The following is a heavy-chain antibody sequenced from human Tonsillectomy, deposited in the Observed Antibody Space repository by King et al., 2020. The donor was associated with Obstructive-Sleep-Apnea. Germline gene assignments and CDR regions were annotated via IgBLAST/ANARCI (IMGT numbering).Heavy chain of an antibody. D-gene: IGHD3-16*01. CDR2: ISSSTFTI. V-gene: IGHV3-48*04. CDR3: ATGGPDAFDF. J-gene: IGHJ3*01. CDR1: GITFSSYS. Sequence: VQLVESGGGLVQPGGSLRLSCAASGITFSSYSMNWVRQAPGKGLEWVSYISSSTFTIYYADSVKGRVTISRDNAKNSLYLQRNSLRAEDTAVYYCATGGPDAFDFWGRGTMVTVSS.